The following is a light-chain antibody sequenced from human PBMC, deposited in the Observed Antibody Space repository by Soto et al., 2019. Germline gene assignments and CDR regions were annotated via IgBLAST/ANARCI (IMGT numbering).Light chain of an antibody. J-gene: IGKJ4*01. CDR2: DVS. Sequence: DVQMTQSPSTLSASVGDRVTITCRASQSINNLLAWYQQKPGKAPKFLIYDVSTLESGVPSRFSGSRSGTAFTLNIRTLQTEDFATYYCQQYHSYPRTFGGGTRVEIK. CDR3: QQYHSYPRT. V-gene: IGKV1-5*01. CDR1: QSINNL.